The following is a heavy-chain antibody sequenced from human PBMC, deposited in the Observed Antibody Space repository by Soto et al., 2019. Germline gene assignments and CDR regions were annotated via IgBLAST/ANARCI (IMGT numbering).Heavy chain of an antibody. D-gene: IGHD3-10*01. CDR3: ARGSGSYCNGVGYYYYYYMDV. Sequence: QVQLVQSGAEVKKPGASVKVSCKASGYTFTSYDINWVRQATGQGLEWMGWMNPNSGNTGYAQKFQGRVTMTRNTSISTAYMELSSLRSEDTAVYYCARGSGSYCNGVGYYYYYYMDVWGKGTTVTVSS. J-gene: IGHJ6*03. V-gene: IGHV1-8*01. CDR1: GYTFTSYD. CDR2: MNPNSGNT.